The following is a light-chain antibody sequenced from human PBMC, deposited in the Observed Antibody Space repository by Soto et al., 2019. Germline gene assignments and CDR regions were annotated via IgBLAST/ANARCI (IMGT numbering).Light chain of an antibody. CDR1: SSNIGSNS. V-gene: IGLV1-44*01. CDR3: AAWDDSLNGVV. Sequence: QSVLTQPPSASGTPGQRVTISCSGSSSNIGSNSVNWYQQLPGTAPKLLMYSSNQRPSGVPDRFSGSLAISGLQSEDEADYYCAAWDDSLNGVVFGGGTKLTVL. J-gene: IGLJ2*01. CDR2: SSN.